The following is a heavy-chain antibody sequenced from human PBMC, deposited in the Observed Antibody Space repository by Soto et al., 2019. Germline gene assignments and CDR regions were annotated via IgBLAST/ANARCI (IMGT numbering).Heavy chain of an antibody. D-gene: IGHD5-18*01. V-gene: IGHV4-59*01. Sequence: SETLSLTCTVSGGSISSSYWSWIRRPPGKGLEWIGYIYYGGTTNYNPSLKSRVTVSVETSKNQYSLNLRSVTAADTAMYYCAREGEYSYGYFDSWGQGIRVTVSS. CDR1: GGSISSSY. CDR3: AREGEYSYGYFDS. J-gene: IGHJ4*02. CDR2: IYYGGTT.